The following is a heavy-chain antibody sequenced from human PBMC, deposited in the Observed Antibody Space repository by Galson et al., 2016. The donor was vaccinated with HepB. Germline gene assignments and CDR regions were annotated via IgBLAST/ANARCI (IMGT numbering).Heavy chain of an antibody. V-gene: IGHV3-33*01. CDR2: TWYDGSDE. CDR3: ARPSSRLEVAGGDAFDL. Sequence: SLRLSCAASGFTFSGFGMHWVRQAPGKGLEWVAITWYDGSDERYADSVRGRFTISRDNSKNTLYLYMNNLRAEDTAVYYCARPSSRLEVAGGDAFDLWGQGRMVTVSS. D-gene: IGHD4-23*01. J-gene: IGHJ3*01. CDR1: GFTFSGFG.